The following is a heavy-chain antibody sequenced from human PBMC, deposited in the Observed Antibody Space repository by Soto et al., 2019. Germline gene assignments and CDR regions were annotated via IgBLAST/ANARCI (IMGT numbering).Heavy chain of an antibody. CDR2: ISGSGGYT. CDR1: GLTFSSYA. Sequence: EVQLLESGDLVQPGGSLRLSCAASGLTFSSYAMSWVRQAPGKGLEWVAVISGSGGYTDYADSVKGRFTISRDNSKNTLFLQMNSLRAEDTALYYCAKRFRGVLLNPEVDWGQGTLVTVSS. J-gene: IGHJ4*02. CDR3: AKRFRGVLLNPEVD. V-gene: IGHV3-23*01. D-gene: IGHD3-10*01.